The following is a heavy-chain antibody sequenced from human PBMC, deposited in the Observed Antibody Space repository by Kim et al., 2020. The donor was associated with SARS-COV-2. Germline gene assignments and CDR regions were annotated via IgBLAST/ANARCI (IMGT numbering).Heavy chain of an antibody. D-gene: IGHD6-19*01. CDR1: GYTFTSYA. Sequence: ASVKVSCKASGYTFTSYAMHWVRQAPGQRLEWMGWINAGNGNTKYSQKFQGRVTITRDTSASTAYMELSSLRSEDTAVYYCARVLAPSVAGSNWFDPWGQGTLVTVSS. V-gene: IGHV1-3*01. J-gene: IGHJ5*02. CDR2: INAGNGNT. CDR3: ARVLAPSVAGSNWFDP.